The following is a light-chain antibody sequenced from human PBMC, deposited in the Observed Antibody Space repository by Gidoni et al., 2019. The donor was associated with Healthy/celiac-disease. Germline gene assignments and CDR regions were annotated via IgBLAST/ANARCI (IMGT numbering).Light chain of an antibody. CDR3: MQALQTRLT. J-gene: IGKJ4*01. CDR2: LGS. V-gene: IGKV2-28*01. Sequence: SISCRSSQSLLHSNGYNYLDWYLQKPGQSPQLLIYLGSNRASGVPDRFSGSGSGTDFTLKISRVEAEDVGVYYCMQALQTRLTFGGXTKVEIK. CDR1: QSLLHSNGYNY.